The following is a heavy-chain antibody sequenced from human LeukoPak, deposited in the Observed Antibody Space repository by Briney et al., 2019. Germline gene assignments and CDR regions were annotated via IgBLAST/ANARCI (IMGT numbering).Heavy chain of an antibody. Sequence: ASVKVSCKASGYTFTSYYMHWVRQAPGQGLEWMGIINPSGGSTSYAQKFQGRVTMTRDTSTSTVYMELSGLRSEDTAVYYCARDACSDGSCYSGNWFDPWGQGTLVTVSS. CDR2: INPSGGST. CDR3: ARDACSDGSCYSGNWFDP. CDR1: GYTFTSYY. V-gene: IGHV1-46*01. J-gene: IGHJ5*02. D-gene: IGHD2-15*01.